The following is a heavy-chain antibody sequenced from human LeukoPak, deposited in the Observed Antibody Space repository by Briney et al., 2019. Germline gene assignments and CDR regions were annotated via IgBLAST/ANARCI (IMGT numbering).Heavy chain of an antibody. V-gene: IGHV1-18*01. J-gene: IGHJ4*02. D-gene: IGHD6-13*01. CDR3: ARAISSSWYHHDY. Sequence: ASVKVSCKVSGYTFTSYGISWVRQAPGQGLEWMGWTSTYNGNTNYAQKFQGRVAMTTDTSTSTVYMELRSLRYDDTAIYYCARAISSSWYHHDYWGQGTLVTVSS. CDR1: GYTFTSYG. CDR2: TSTYNGNT.